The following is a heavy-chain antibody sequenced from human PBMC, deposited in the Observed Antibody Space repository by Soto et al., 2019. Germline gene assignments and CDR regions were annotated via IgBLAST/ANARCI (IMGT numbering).Heavy chain of an antibody. CDR2: IYYSGST. J-gene: IGHJ4*02. CDR1: GGSVSSGSYY. V-gene: IGHV4-61*01. Sequence: QVQLQESGPGLVKPSETLSLTCTVSGGSVSSGSYYWSWIRQPPGKGLEWIGYIYYSGSTNYNPPLKCRVTISVDTSKNQFSLKLSSVTAADTAVYYCARDGYGGYGDYWGQGTLVTVSS. D-gene: IGHD5-12*01. CDR3: ARDGYGGYGDY.